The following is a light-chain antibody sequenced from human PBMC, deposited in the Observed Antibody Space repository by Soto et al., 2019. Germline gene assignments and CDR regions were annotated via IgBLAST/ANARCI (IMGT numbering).Light chain of an antibody. J-gene: IGKJ1*01. CDR3: QQYGSSPRT. CDR2: GAS. CDR1: QSVSSGF. Sequence: EIVLTQSPGTLSLSPVERATLSCRASQSVSSGFLAWYQQKPGQAPSLLIYGASSRDTGIPDRFSGSGSGRDFTRTISRLEPEDFAVYYCQQYGSSPRTFGQENKVEIK. V-gene: IGKV3-20*01.